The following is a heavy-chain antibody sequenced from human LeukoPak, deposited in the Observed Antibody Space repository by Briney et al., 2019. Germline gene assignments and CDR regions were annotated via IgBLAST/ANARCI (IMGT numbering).Heavy chain of an antibody. Sequence: SETLSLTCTVSGGSISTYYWSWIRQPPGKGREWIAYVYSSGHTNYNPSLKGRVTISVDTSKNQFSLKVNSVTAADTAVYYCARHPFSDGFDIWGQGTMVTVSS. J-gene: IGHJ3*02. V-gene: IGHV4-59*08. CDR2: VYSSGHT. CDR1: GGSISTYY. CDR3: ARHPFSDGFDI.